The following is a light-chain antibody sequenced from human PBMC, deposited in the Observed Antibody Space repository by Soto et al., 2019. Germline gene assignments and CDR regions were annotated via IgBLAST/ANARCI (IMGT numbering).Light chain of an antibody. Sequence: DIVMTQSPDSLAVSLGERATINCKSSQSVFYSSNNKNYLAWYQQKPGQPPKLLIYWASTRDSGVPDRFSGSGSGTDFTFTISSLQAEDVAVYYCQQYYSTPLTFGGGTKVEIK. V-gene: IGKV4-1*01. J-gene: IGKJ4*01. CDR3: QQYYSTPLT. CDR2: WAS. CDR1: QSVFYSSNNKNY.